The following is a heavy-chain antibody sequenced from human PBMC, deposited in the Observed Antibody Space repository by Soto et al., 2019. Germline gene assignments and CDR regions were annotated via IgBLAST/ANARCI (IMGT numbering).Heavy chain of an antibody. J-gene: IGHJ4*02. CDR1: GFTFDDYA. V-gene: IGHV3-9*01. D-gene: IGHD6-13*01. Sequence: GGSLRLSCAASGFTFDDYAMHWVRQAPGKGLEWVSGISWNSGSIGYADSVKGRFTISRDNAKNSLYLQMNSLRAEDTALYYCAKVVGSGIAEGVDYWGQGTLVTVSS. CDR3: AKVVGSGIAEGVDY. CDR2: ISWNSGSI.